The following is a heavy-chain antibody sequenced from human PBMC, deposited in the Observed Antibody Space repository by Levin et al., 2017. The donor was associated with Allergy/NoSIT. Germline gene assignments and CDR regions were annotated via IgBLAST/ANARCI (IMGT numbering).Heavy chain of an antibody. J-gene: IGHJ6*02. CDR1: GFSFSGYA. CDR3: AKEGITGFRGPRGNYYGLDV. Sequence: GGSLRLSCAASGFSFSGYAMDWVRQAPGKGLEWVSGIEWSGGTSYYADSVKGRFTISRDNSKNILYLQMNSLRAEDTAVYYCAKEGITGFRGPRGNYYGLDVWGQGTTVTVSS. CDR2: IEWSGGTS. D-gene: IGHD3-10*01. V-gene: IGHV3-23*01.